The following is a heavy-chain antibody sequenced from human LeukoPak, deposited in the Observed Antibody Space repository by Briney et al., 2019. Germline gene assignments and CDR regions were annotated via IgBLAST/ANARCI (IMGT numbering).Heavy chain of an antibody. CDR1: GFTFSSYS. CDR3: ARAGHSAYESGGDY. CDR2: ITSSSAYI. Sequence: GGCLRLSCAASGFTFSSYSMNWVRQAPGKGLEWVSSITSSSAYIYYADSMQGRFTISRDNANSSLFLQMNSLRAEDTAVYYCARAGHSAYESGGDYWGQGTLVTVSS. D-gene: IGHD5-12*01. V-gene: IGHV3-21*01. J-gene: IGHJ4*02.